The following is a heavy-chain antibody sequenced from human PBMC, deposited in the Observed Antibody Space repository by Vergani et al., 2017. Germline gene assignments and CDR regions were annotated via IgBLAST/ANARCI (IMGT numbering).Heavy chain of an antibody. V-gene: IGHV4-61*02. CDR3: ARDRAAFYYYGMDV. CDR1: GGSISSGSYY. Sequence: QVQLPESGPGLVKPSQTLSLTCTVSGGSISSGSYYWSWIRQPAGKGLEWIGRIYTSGSTNYNPSLKSRVTISVDTSKNQFSLKLSSVTAADTAVYYCARDRAAFYYYGMDVWGQGTTVTVSS. CDR2: IYTSGST. J-gene: IGHJ6*02. D-gene: IGHD6-25*01.